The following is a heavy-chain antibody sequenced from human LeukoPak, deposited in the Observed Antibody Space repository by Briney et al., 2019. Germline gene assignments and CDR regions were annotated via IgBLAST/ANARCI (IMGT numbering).Heavy chain of an antibody. V-gene: IGHV4-59*01. Sequence: SETLPLTCTVSGGSISSYYWSWIRQPPGKGLEWIGYIYYSGSTNYNPSLKSRVTISVDTSKNQFSLKLSSVTAADTAVYYCARGMVPSTNYYFDYWGQGTLVTVSS. D-gene: IGHD1-7*01. J-gene: IGHJ4*02. CDR2: IYYSGST. CDR1: GGSISSYY. CDR3: ARGMVPSTNYYFDY.